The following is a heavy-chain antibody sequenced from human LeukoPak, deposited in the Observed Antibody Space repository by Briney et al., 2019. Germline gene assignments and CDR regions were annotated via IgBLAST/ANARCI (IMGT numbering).Heavy chain of an antibody. CDR1: GGSISSYY. Sequence: SETLSLTCTVSGGSISSYYWSWLRQPPGKGLEWIGFIYYTGSSNYNPSLKSRVTISLDTSKNQFFLKLSSVTAADTAVYYCATLRGSSGWYDYWGQGTLVTVSS. J-gene: IGHJ4*02. CDR3: ATLRGSSGWYDY. CDR2: IYYTGSS. D-gene: IGHD6-19*01. V-gene: IGHV4-59*08.